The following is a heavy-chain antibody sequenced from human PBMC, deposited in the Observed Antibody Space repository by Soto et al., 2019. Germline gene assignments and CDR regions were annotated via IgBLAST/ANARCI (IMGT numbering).Heavy chain of an antibody. CDR2: TYYRSKWYN. Sequence: SQTLSLTCAISGDSVSSNSAAWNWIRQSPSRGLEWLGRTYYRSKWYNDYAVSVKSRITINPDTSKNQFSLQLNSVTPEDTAVYYCARTRGAQLRGAVAGTWEYYYYYGMDVWGQGTTVTVSS. D-gene: IGHD6-19*01. CDR1: GDSVSSNSAA. V-gene: IGHV6-1*01. J-gene: IGHJ6*02. CDR3: ARTRGAQLRGAVAGTWEYYYYYGMDV.